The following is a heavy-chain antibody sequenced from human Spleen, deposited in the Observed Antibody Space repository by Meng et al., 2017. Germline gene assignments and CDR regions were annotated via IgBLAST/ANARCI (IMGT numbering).Heavy chain of an antibody. CDR2: INHSGST. V-gene: IGHV4-34*01. D-gene: IGHD4-11*01. CDR3: ARGPTTMAHDFDY. J-gene: IGHJ4*02. Sequence: QQGGDDLLKPSETLSLPCVVSGGSFSDYYWSWIRQPPGKGLEWIGEINHSGSTNYNPSLESRATISVDTSQNNLSLKLSSVTAADSAVYYCARGPTTMAHDFDYWGQGTLVTVSS. CDR1: GGSFSDYY.